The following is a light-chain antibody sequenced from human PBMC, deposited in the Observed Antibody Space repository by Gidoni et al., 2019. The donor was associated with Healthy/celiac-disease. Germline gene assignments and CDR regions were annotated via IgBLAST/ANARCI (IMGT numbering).Light chain of an antibody. CDR1: QSDSSN. Sequence: ERVMTQSPATLSVSPGERATLSCRASQSDSSNLAWYQQKPGQAPRLLIYGASTRATGIPARFSGSGSGTEFTLTISSLQSEDFAVYYCQQYNNWPYTFGQGTKLEIK. CDR3: QQYNNWPYT. CDR2: GAS. J-gene: IGKJ2*01. V-gene: IGKV3-15*01.